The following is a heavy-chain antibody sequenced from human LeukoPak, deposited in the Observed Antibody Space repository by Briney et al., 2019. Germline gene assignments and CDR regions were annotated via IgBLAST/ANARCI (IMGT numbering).Heavy chain of an antibody. Sequence: GGSLPLTCAASGLTFSSYFMHWVRQAPGKGLAWVGVISYDGSNKYYADSVRGRSIFPSQNSRNTLYLQMNSLRAEDTAVYYCAKECGGDCYVAAGDDWGQGTLVTVSS. CDR1: GLTFSSYF. CDR2: ISYDGSNK. CDR3: AKECGGDCYVAAGDD. V-gene: IGHV3-30*18. D-gene: IGHD2-21*02. J-gene: IGHJ4*02.